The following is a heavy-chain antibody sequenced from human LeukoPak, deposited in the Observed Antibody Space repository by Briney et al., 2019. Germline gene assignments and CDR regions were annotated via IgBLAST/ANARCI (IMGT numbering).Heavy chain of an antibody. CDR3: ASRRRDMDV. CDR2: ISYDGSNK. CDR1: GFTFSSYA. V-gene: IGHV3-30*04. Sequence: GGSLRLSCAASGFTFSSYAMHGVRQAPGKGLEWVAVISYDGSNKYYADSVKGRFTISRDNSKNTLYLQMNSLRAEDTAVYYCASRRRDMDVWGQGTTVTVSS. J-gene: IGHJ6*02.